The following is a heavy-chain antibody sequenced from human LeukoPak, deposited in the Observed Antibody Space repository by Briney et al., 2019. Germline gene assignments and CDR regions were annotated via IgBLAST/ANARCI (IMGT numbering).Heavy chain of an antibody. Sequence: PEGSLRLSCAASGFTLSDYYMSWIRQAPGKGLEWVSYSSSSGSTIYYADSVKGRFAISRDNAKNSLYLQMNSLRAEDTAVYYCARRRDFIDYWGQGTLVTVSS. V-gene: IGHV3-11*01. CDR3: ARRRDFIDY. CDR1: GFTLSDYY. CDR2: SSSSGSTI. D-gene: IGHD3/OR15-3a*01. J-gene: IGHJ4*02.